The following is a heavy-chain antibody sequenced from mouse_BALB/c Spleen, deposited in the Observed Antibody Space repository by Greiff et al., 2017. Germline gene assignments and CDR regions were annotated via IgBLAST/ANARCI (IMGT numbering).Heavy chain of an antibody. V-gene: IGHV2-2*02. J-gene: IGHJ3*01. Sequence: VQLQQSGPGLVQPSQSLSITCTVSGFSLTSYGVHWVRQSPGKGLEWLGVIWSGGSTDYNAAFISRLSISKDNSKSQVFFKMNSLQANDTAIYYCARKEPYDGYSWFAYWGQGTLVTVSA. CDR3: ARKEPYDGYSWFAY. CDR1: GFSLTSYG. D-gene: IGHD2-3*01. CDR2: IWSGGST.